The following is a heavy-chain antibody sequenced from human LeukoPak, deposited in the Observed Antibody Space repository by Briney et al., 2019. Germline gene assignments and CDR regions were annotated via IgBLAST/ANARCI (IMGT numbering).Heavy chain of an antibody. J-gene: IGHJ4*02. CDR1: GFTVSSNY. D-gene: IGHD3-9*01. CDR3: ARVDHFDYCIDY. V-gene: IGHV3-53*01. CDR2: IYSGGST. Sequence: AGGSLRLSCAASGFTVSSNYMSWVRQAPGKGLEWVSVIYSGGSTYYADSVKGRFTISRDNSKNTLYLQMNSLRAEDTAVYYCARVDHFDYCIDYWGQGTLVTVSS.